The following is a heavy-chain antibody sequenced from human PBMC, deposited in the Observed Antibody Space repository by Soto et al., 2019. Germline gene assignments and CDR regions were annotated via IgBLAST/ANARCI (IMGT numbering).Heavy chain of an antibody. Sequence: ASVKVSCKASGYTFTSYGISWVRQAPGQGLEWMGWISAYNANTNYAQKLQGRVTMTTDASTSTSYMELRSLRSDDTAVYFCARDRLGATGDYWGQGSLVTVSS. CDR1: GYTFTSYG. V-gene: IGHV1-18*01. D-gene: IGHD1-26*01. J-gene: IGHJ4*02. CDR3: ARDRLGATGDY. CDR2: ISAYNANT.